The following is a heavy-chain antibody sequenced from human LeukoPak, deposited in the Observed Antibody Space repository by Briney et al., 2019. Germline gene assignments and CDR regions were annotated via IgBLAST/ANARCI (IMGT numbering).Heavy chain of an antibody. D-gene: IGHD1/OR15-1a*01. CDR3: ARGTVYAKLYDY. Sequence: PGGSLRLSCAASGLTVSSNYMSWVRQAPGKGLEWVSAIYSGGSTYSADSVKGRFTISRDNYKNTLYLQMNSLRAEDTAVYYCARGTVYAKLYDYWGQGTLVTVS. V-gene: IGHV3-53*01. CDR1: GLTVSSNY. CDR2: IYSGGST. J-gene: IGHJ4*02.